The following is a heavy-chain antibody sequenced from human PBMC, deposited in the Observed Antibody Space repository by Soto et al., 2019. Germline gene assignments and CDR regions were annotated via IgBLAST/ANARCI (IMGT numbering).Heavy chain of an antibody. Sequence: EVYLLESGGALVQPGGSLRLACEASGFSVSNQAMNWVRQAPGKGLEWVSGIADFGDRTHYADSVKGRFTISRDNSKNMLYLQMDSLRAEDTAVYYCVKGLRHPQCGGDCPAFGSWGQGTLVTVSS. V-gene: IGHV3-23*01. CDR1: GFSVSNQA. D-gene: IGHD2-21*02. CDR2: IADFGDRT. CDR3: VKGLRHPQCGGDCPAFGS. J-gene: IGHJ5*02.